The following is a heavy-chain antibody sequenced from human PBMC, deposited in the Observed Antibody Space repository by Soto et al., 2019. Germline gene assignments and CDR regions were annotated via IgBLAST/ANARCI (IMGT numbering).Heavy chain of an antibody. J-gene: IGHJ6*02. Sequence: SETLSLTCNVSGGSIRSHYWSWIRLPAGKALEWIGRIYTSGTTNYNPSLKSRATILIDTSNNQFSLKLTSVTAADTAVYYCSREGASGFGMDVWGQGTRSPSP. V-gene: IGHV4-4*07. CDR2: IYTSGTT. CDR1: GGSIRSHY. CDR3: SREGASGFGMDV. D-gene: IGHD1-26*01.